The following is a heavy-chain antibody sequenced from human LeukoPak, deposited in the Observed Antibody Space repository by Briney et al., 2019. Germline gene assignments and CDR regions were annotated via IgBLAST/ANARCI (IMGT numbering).Heavy chain of an antibody. V-gene: IGHV1-18*01. CDR3: AREGNIVATIGNYYFDY. Sequence: ASVKVSCKASGGTFSSYAISWVRQAPGQGLEWMGWISAYNGNTNYAQKLQGRVTMTTDTSTSTAYMELRSLRSDDTAVYYCAREGNIVATIGNYYFDYWGQGTLVTVSS. CDR2: ISAYNGNT. D-gene: IGHD5-12*01. J-gene: IGHJ4*02. CDR1: GGTFSSYA.